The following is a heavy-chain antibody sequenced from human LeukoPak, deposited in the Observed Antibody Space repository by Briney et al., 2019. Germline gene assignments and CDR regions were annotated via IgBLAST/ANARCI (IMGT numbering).Heavy chain of an antibody. CDR2: INPNSGGT. CDR1: GYTFTSYG. CDR3: ARDFHYDILTGYYMYYYYGMDV. Sequence: ASVKVSCKASGYTFTSYGISWVRQAPGQGLERMGWINPNSGGTNYAQKFQGRVTMTRDTSISTAYMELSRLRSDDTAVYYCARDFHYDILTGYYMYYYYGMDVWGQGTTVTVSS. D-gene: IGHD3-9*01. V-gene: IGHV1-2*02. J-gene: IGHJ6*02.